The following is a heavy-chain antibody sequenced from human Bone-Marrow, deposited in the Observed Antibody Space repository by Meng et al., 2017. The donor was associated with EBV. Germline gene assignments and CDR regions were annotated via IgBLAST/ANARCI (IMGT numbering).Heavy chain of an antibody. CDR2: IYYSGTN. Sequence: QVRRQESGQGVVKGSGTLSLTRAVFGGSICTNFWWSWVRQSPGKGLEWIGEIYYSGTNNYNPSLKSRVTISVDKSKNQFSLKLTSVTAADTAVYYCARGSIKSGSYSIDSWGQGILVTVSS. CDR3: ARGSIKSGSYSIDS. V-gene: IGHV4-4*02. CDR1: GGSICTNFW. D-gene: IGHD1-26*01. J-gene: IGHJ4*02.